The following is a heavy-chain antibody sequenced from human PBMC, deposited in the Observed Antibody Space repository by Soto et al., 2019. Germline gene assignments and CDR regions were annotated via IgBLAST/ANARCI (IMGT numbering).Heavy chain of an antibody. CDR2: ISYDGSNK. CDR3: AKQGPSGFDP. J-gene: IGHJ5*02. V-gene: IGHV3-30*18. CDR1: GFTFGSYG. Sequence: GGSLRLSCAASGFTFGSYGMHWVRQAPGKGLEWVAVISYDGSNKYYADSVKGRFTISRDNSKNTLYLQMNSLRAEDTAVYYCAKQGPSGFDPWGQGTLVTVSS.